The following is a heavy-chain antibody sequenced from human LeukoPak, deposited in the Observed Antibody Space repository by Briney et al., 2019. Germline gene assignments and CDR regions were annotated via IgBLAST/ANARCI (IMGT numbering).Heavy chain of an antibody. D-gene: IGHD3-22*01. V-gene: IGHV3-23*01. CDR2: IGGSGGST. J-gene: IGHJ4*02. Sequence: GGSLRLSCAASGFTFSSYAMSWVRQAPGKGLEWVSAIGGSGGSTYYADSVKGRFTISRDNSKNTLYLQMNSLRAEDTAVYYCAKGKVQGYYYDSSGYPLPVYWGQGTLVTVSS. CDR1: GFTFSSYA. CDR3: AKGKVQGYYYDSSGYPLPVY.